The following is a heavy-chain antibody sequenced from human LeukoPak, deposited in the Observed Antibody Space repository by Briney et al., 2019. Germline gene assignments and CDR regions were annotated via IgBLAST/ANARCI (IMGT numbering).Heavy chain of an antibody. CDR2: ISTYNGNT. V-gene: IGHV1-18*01. J-gene: IGHJ4*02. CDR1: GYTFTNYG. D-gene: IGHD6-19*01. CDR3: ARDLRSSGWYYFDY. Sequence: ASVKVSCKASGYTFTNYGISWVRRAPGQGLEWMGWISTYNGNTNYAQKLQGRVTMTTDTSTSTAYMELWSLRSDDTAVYYCARDLRSSGWYYFDYWGQGTLVTVSS.